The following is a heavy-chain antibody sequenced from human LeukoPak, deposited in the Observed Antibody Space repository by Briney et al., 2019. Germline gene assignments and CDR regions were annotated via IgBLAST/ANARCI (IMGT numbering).Heavy chain of an antibody. Sequence: GGSLRLSCVASGFTFSSYAMSWVRQAPGKGLEWVSAISGSGGSTYYADSVKGRFTISRDNSKNTLYLQMNSLRAEDTAVYYCAKDPEYLSHFDYWGQGTLVTVSS. V-gene: IGHV3-23*01. CDR1: GFTFSSYA. CDR3: AKDPEYLSHFDY. D-gene: IGHD2-2*01. J-gene: IGHJ4*02. CDR2: ISGSGGST.